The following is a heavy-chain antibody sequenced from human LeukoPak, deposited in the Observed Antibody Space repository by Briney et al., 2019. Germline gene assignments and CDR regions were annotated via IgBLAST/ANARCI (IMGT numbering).Heavy chain of an antibody. D-gene: IGHD5-18*01. CDR3: VRDLGHSYGYGLDY. CDR2: IADNGRNP. Sequence: GGSLRLSCAGSGFTFSTFAMSWVRQAPGKGLEWVSAIADNGRNPSYSDSVRGRFTISRDNSKNTLYLQMDSLRVEDTAVYYCVRDLGHSYGYGLDYWGRGTLVTVSA. J-gene: IGHJ4*02. CDR1: GFTFSTFA. V-gene: IGHV3-23*01.